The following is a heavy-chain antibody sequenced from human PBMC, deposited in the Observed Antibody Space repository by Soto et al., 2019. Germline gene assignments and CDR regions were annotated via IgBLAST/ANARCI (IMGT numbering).Heavy chain of an antibody. CDR3: ARDRSGVWYYDFWSGYGRHYYYGMDV. J-gene: IGHJ6*02. CDR1: GFTFSDYY. CDR2: ISSSGSTI. Sequence: QVQLVESGGGLVKPGGSLRLSCAASGFTFSDYYMSWIRQAPGKGLEWVSYISSSGSTIYYADSVKGRFTISRDNAKNSLYLQMNSLRAEDTAVYYCARDRSGVWYYDFWSGYGRHYYYGMDVWGQGTTVTVSS. V-gene: IGHV3-11*01. D-gene: IGHD3-3*01.